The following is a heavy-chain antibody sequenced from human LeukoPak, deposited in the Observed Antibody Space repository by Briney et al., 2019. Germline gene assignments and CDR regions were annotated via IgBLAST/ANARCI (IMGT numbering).Heavy chain of an antibody. CDR1: GGSISSGSYY. V-gene: IGHV4-61*02. J-gene: IGHJ4*02. CDR3: ARGGAAAGDFDY. CDR2: IYTSGST. D-gene: IGHD6-13*01. Sequence: SETLSLTCTVSGGSISSGSYYWSWIRQPAGEGLEWIGRIYTSGSTNYNPSLKSRVTISVDTSKNQFSLKLSSVTAADTAVYYCARGGAAAGDFDYWGQGTLVTVSS.